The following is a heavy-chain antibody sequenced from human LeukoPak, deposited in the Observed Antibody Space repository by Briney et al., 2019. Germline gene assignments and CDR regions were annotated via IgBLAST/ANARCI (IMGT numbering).Heavy chain of an antibody. J-gene: IGHJ4*02. CDR3: ARAMYYYDSSGYPDY. CDR2: ISAYNGNT. V-gene: IGHV1-18*01. Sequence: ASVKVSCKASGYTFTSYGISWVRQAPGQGLEWMGWISAYNGNTNYAQKLQGRVTMTTDTSTSTAYMELRSLRSDDTAVYYCARAMYYYDSSGYPDYWGQGTLATVSS. D-gene: IGHD3-22*01. CDR1: GYTFTSYG.